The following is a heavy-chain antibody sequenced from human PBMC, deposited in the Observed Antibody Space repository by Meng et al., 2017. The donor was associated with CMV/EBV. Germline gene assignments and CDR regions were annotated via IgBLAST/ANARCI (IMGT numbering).Heavy chain of an antibody. Sequence: QGWLVQSGAEVKRPVAPVMAPGKPCGDTLTSYSISWMRQAPEQGLEWMGWVSDYNGNTNYAQKLQGRVTMTTDTSTSTAYMELMSMRSDDTAVYYCESDSAVGATTFDYWGQGTLVTVSS. D-gene: IGHD1-26*01. CDR1: GDTLTSYS. CDR3: ESDSAVGATTFDY. J-gene: IGHJ4*02. V-gene: IGHV1-18*01. CDR2: VSDYNGNT.